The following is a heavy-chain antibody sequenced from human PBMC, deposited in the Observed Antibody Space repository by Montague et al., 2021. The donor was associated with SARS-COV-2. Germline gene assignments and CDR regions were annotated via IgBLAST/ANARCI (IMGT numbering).Heavy chain of an antibody. CDR1: GGSISSGGYY. V-gene: IGHV4-31*03. CDR3: ARDSGYYDSSGYSYDAFDI. CDR2: IYHTGST. Sequence: TLSLTCTVSGGSISSGGYYWSWIRQHPGKGLEWIGYIYHTGSTHYNPSLKSRVTISKETSKNHFSLNLSSVTAAVSAVYYCARDSGYYDSSGYSYDAFDIWGQGTKVTVSS. J-gene: IGHJ3*02. D-gene: IGHD3-22*01.